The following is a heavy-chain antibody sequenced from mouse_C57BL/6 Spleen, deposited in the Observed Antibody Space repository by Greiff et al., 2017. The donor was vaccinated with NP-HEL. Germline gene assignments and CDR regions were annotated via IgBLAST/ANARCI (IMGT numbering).Heavy chain of an antibody. Sequence: EVQLQQSGPELVKPGASVKMSCKASGYTFTDYNMHWVKQSHGKSLEWIGYINPNNGGTSYNQKFKGKATLTVNKSSSTAYMELRSLTSEDSAVYYCANYYGSSYEGFAYWGQGTLVTVSS. CDR3: ANYYGSSYEGFAY. CDR1: GYTFTDYN. J-gene: IGHJ3*01. D-gene: IGHD1-1*01. CDR2: INPNNGGT. V-gene: IGHV1-22*01.